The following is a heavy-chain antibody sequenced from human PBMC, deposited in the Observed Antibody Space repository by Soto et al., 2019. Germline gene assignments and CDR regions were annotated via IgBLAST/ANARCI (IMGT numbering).Heavy chain of an antibody. J-gene: IGHJ4*02. CDR3: AKSGPDTAIDY. V-gene: IGHV3-30*18. CDR1: GFTFRSYG. D-gene: IGHD5-18*01. CDR2: ISYDGSNK. Sequence: QVQLVESGGGVVQPARSLRLSCAAAGFTFRSYGMHWVRQAPGKGLEWVAVISYDGSNKYYADSVKGRFTISRDNSKNTLYLQMNSLRAEDTAVYYCAKSGPDTAIDYWGQGTLVTVSS.